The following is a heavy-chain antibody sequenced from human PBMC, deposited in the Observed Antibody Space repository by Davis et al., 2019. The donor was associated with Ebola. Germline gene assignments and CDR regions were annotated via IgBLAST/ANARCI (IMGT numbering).Heavy chain of an antibody. Sequence: GESLKISCAASGFTFSSYGMHWVRQAPGKGLEWVAVISYDGSNKYYADSVKGRFTISRDNAKNTLYLQMNSLRAEDTAVYYCARDRVNYDFWSGFMDVWGKGTTVTVSS. D-gene: IGHD3-3*01. CDR2: ISYDGSNK. CDR3: ARDRVNYDFWSGFMDV. CDR1: GFTFSSYG. J-gene: IGHJ6*03. V-gene: IGHV3-30*03.